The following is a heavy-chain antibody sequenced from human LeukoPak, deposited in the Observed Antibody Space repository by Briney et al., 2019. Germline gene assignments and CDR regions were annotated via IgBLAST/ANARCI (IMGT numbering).Heavy chain of an antibody. V-gene: IGHV4-59*01. CDR2: IYYSGST. J-gene: IGHJ4*02. Sequence: PSETLSLTCTVSGRSISSYYWSWIRQPPGKGLEWIGYIYYSGSTNYNPSLKSRVTISVDTSKNQFSLKLSSVTAADTAVYYCARDSGYSTPYLFDYWGQGTLVTVSS. CDR1: GRSISSYY. D-gene: IGHD5-12*01. CDR3: ARDSGYSTPYLFDY.